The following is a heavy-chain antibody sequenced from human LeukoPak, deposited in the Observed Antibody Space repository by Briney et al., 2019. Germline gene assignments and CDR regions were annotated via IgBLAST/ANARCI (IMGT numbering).Heavy chain of an antibody. CDR1: GFTFSSYA. J-gene: IGHJ4*02. CDR3: AKDQSYYYDSSGPFDY. CDR2: IMGSGGST. V-gene: IGHV3-23*01. D-gene: IGHD3-22*01. Sequence: GGSLRLSCAASGFTFSSYAMSWVGQAPGRGWGGFSAIMGSGGSTYYADSVKGRFTISRDNSKNTLYLQMNSLRAEDTAVYYCAKDQSYYYDSSGPFDYWGQGTLVTVSS.